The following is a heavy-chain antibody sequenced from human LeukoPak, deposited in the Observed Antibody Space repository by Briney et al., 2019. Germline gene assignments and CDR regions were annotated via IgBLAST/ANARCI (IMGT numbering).Heavy chain of an antibody. D-gene: IGHD3-10*01. CDR1: GGSISSYY. J-gene: IGHJ5*02. CDR3: ARDHRDYYGSGSYNWFDP. V-gene: IGHV4-59*01. Sequence: PSDTLSPTCTVSGGSISSYYWSWIRQPTGKGLEWIGYIYYSGSTNYNPSLKSRVTISVDTSKNQFSLKLSSVTAADTAVYYCARDHRDYYGSGSYNWFDPWGQGTLVTVSS. CDR2: IYYSGST.